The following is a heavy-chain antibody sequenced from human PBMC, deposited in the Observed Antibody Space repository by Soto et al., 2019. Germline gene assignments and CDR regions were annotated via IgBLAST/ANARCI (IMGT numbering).Heavy chain of an antibody. CDR2: IYGSASKT. D-gene: IGHD3-16*01. CDR3: ANDKEPDGVYDIDY. J-gene: IGHJ4*02. Sequence: GGSLRLSCAASGFTFNLYTMSWVRQAPGKGLEWVSGIYGSASKTFYADSVKGRFTISRDQSRNTVYLQMNSLRAEDTAVYYCANDKEPDGVYDIDYRGQGSRVTGSA. CDR1: GFTFNLYT. V-gene: IGHV3-23*01.